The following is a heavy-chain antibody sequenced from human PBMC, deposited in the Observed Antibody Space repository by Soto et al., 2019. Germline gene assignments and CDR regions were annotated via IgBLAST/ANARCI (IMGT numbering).Heavy chain of an antibody. J-gene: IGHJ3*02. V-gene: IGHV1-18*01. CDR2: ISAYNGNT. CDR3: ARGASSEQWLWRAFDI. CDR1: GYTFTSYG. Sequence: GASVKVSCKASGYTFTSYGIIWVRQAPGQGLEWMGWISAYNGNTNYAQKLQGRVTMTTDTSTSTAYMELRSLRSDDTAVYYCARGASSEQWLWRAFDIWGQGTMVTVSS. D-gene: IGHD6-19*01.